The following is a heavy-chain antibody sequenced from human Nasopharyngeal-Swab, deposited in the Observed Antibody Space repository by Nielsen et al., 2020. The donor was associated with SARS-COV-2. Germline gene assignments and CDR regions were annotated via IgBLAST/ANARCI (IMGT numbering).Heavy chain of an antibody. CDR3: ARIPLSTTVVYDTFDY. Sequence: GESLKISCVASGITFSSYWMHWVRQAPGKGLVWVSHINSDGSSTSYADSVKGRFTISRDNAKNTLYLQMNSLRADDTAVYYCARIPLSTTVVYDTFDYWGQGTLVTVSS. CDR1: GITFSSYW. J-gene: IGHJ4*02. V-gene: IGHV3-74*01. CDR2: INSDGSST. D-gene: IGHD4-23*01.